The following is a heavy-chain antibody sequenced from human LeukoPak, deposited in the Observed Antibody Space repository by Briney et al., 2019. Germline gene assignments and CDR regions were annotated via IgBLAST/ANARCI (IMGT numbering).Heavy chain of an antibody. CDR2: IYYSGST. CDR3: ARAPYYDFWSGYGIWFDP. V-gene: IGHV4-31*03. CDR1: GGSISSGGYY. D-gene: IGHD3-3*01. J-gene: IGHJ5*02. Sequence: SETLSLTCTVSGGSISSGGYYWSWIRQHPGKGLERIGYIYYSGSTYYNPSLKSRVTISVDTSKNQFSLKLSSVTAADTAVYYCARAPYYDFWSGYGIWFDPWGQGTLVTVSS.